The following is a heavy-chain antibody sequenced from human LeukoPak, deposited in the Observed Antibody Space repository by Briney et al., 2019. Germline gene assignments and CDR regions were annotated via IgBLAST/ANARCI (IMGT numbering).Heavy chain of an antibody. CDR3: ARRYYWNYGLNDAFDI. D-gene: IGHD1-7*01. Sequence: PSETLSLTCTVSGGSISSSSYYWGWIRQPPGKGLEWIGSIYYSGSTYYNPSLKSRVTISVDTSKNQFSLKLSSVTAADTAVYYCARRYYWNYGLNDAFDIWGQGTMFTVSS. V-gene: IGHV4-39*01. CDR2: IYYSGST. CDR1: GGSISSSSYY. J-gene: IGHJ3*02.